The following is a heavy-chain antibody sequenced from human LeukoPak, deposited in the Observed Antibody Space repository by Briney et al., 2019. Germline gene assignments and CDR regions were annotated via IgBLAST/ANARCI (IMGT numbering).Heavy chain of an antibody. D-gene: IGHD6-13*01. CDR3: ARAAQYQGIAAASSYYYMDV. Sequence: KSGGSLRLSCAASGFIFSSYSMNWVRQAPGKGLEWVSSSSRSSSYIYYADSVKGRFTISRDNAKNSLYLQMNSLRAEDTAIYYCARAAQYQGIAAASSYYYMDVWGKGTTVTVSS. CDR2: SSRSSSYI. V-gene: IGHV3-21*01. CDR1: GFIFSSYS. J-gene: IGHJ6*03.